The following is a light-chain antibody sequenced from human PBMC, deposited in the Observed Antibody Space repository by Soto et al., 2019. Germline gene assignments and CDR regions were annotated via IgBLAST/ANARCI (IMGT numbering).Light chain of an antibody. Sequence: EIVLTQSPGTLSLSPGERATLSCRASQRVTSSYLAWYQQKPGQAPRLLIYGASSRATGIPDRFSGRGSGTDFTLTISRLEPEDCAVYYCQQYGRSPLTFGGGTKVDIK. CDR1: QRVTSSY. J-gene: IGKJ4*01. CDR3: QQYGRSPLT. V-gene: IGKV3-20*01. CDR2: GAS.